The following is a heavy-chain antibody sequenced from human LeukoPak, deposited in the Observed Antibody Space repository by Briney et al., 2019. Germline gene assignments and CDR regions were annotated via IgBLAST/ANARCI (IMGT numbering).Heavy chain of an antibody. J-gene: IGHJ5*02. CDR2: IYHSGST. D-gene: IGHD6-13*01. Sequence: PSETLSLTCAVSGDSISSSNWWSWVRQPPGKGLEWIGEIYHSGSTNYNPSLRSRVTISLDKSKNHFSLKLSSVTAADTAVYYCARAKGSSSWSPGNWFDPWGQGTLVTVSS. CDR3: ARAKGSSSWSPGNWFDP. V-gene: IGHV4-4*02. CDR1: GDSISSSNW.